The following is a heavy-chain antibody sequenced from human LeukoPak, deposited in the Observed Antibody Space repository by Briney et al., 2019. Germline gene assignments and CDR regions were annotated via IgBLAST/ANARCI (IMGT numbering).Heavy chain of an antibody. CDR1: GGSINTPNYY. D-gene: IGHD6-19*01. Sequence: SETLSLTCTVSGGSINTPNYYWGWIRQTPGKGLEWIGSIYHSGSTYYNPSLKSRVTISVDTSKNQFSLKLSSVTAADTAVYYCAIRSIAVAGTEEGGFDPRGQGTLVTVSS. J-gene: IGHJ5*02. CDR2: IYHSGST. CDR3: AIRSIAVAGTEEGGFDP. V-gene: IGHV4-39*07.